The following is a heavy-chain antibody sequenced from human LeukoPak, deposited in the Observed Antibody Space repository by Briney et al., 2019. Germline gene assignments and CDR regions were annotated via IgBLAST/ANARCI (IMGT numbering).Heavy chain of an antibody. CDR3: ARASCSGGSCYSDY. V-gene: IGHV3-30-3*01. CDR1: GFTFSSYA. J-gene: IGHJ4*02. CDR2: ISYDGSNK. Sequence: GGSLRLSCAASGFTFSSYAMHWVRQAPGKGLEWVAVISYDGSNKYYADSVKGRFTISRDNSKNTLYLQMNSLRAEDTAVYYCARASCSGGSCYSDYWGQGTLVTVS. D-gene: IGHD2-15*01.